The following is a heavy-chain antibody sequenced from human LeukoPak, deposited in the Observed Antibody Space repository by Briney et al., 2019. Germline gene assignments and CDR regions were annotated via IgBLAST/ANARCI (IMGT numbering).Heavy chain of an antibody. V-gene: IGHV5-51*01. Sequence: GESLKISCKGSGYSFTSYWIGWVRQMPGKGLEWMGIIYPSDSDTRYSPSFQGQVTISADKSISTAYLQWSSLKASDTAMYYCAKTTGDTGYCSGGSCYYYYYNMDVWGQGTTVTVSS. J-gene: IGHJ6*02. CDR1: GYSFTSYW. D-gene: IGHD2-15*01. CDR3: AKTTGDTGYCSGGSCYYYYYNMDV. CDR2: IYPSDSDT.